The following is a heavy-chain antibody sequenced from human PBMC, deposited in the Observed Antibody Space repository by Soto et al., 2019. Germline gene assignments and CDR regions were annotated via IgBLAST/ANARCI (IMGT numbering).Heavy chain of an antibody. CDR2: ISGSGDST. Sequence: GGSLRLSCAASGFTFGTYAMSWVRQAPGKGLEWVSSISGSGDSTYYADSVKGRFTISRDNSKNTMYLQMNSLRAEDTAVYYCAKDRSVDTRDWFDPWGQGTLVTVSS. J-gene: IGHJ5*02. CDR1: GFTFGTYA. CDR3: AKDRSVDTRDWFDP. V-gene: IGHV3-23*01. D-gene: IGHD5-18*01.